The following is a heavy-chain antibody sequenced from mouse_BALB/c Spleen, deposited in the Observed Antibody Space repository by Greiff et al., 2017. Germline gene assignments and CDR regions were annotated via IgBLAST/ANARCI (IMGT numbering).Heavy chain of an antibody. CDR2: ISYSGST. V-gene: IGHV3-8*02. CDR3: ARSQYGNPYAMDY. D-gene: IGHD2-10*02. J-gene: IGHJ4*01. Sequence: VQLKQSGPSLVKPSQTLSLTCSVTGDSITSGYWNWIRKFPGNKLEYMGYISYSGSTYYNPSLKSRISITRDTSKNQYYLQLNSVTTEDTATYYCARSQYGNPYAMDYWGQGTSVTVSS. CDR1: GDSITSGY.